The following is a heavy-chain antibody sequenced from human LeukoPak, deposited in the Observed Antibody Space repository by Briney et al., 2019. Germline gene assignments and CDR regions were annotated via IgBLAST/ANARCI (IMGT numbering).Heavy chain of an antibody. Sequence: PGGSLRLSCAASGFTFSNYVMTWVRQAPGKGLEWVSSITASGGGSYYAGSVKGRFTISRDNSRNTLYLQMNSLGVGDTAIYYCTKDQYYGDRAVTHFDYWGQGALVTVSS. CDR1: GFTFSNYV. J-gene: IGHJ4*02. D-gene: IGHD3-10*01. CDR3: TKDQYYGDRAVTHFDY. V-gene: IGHV3-23*01. CDR2: ITASGGGS.